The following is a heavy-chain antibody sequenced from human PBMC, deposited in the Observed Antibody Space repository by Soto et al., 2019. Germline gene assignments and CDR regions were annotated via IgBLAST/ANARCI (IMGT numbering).Heavy chain of an antibody. Sequence: QLQLQESGSGLVKPSQTLSLTCAVSGGSISSGGYSWSWIRQPPGKGLEWIGCIYHRGSTYYNPSLKSRVTIPVDKSKNQFFLKVSSVTAADTAVYYCARARDGTDDAFDIWGQGTMVTVSS. CDR3: ARARDGTDDAFDI. J-gene: IGHJ3*02. CDR2: IYHRGST. CDR1: GGSISSGGYS. V-gene: IGHV4-30-2*01.